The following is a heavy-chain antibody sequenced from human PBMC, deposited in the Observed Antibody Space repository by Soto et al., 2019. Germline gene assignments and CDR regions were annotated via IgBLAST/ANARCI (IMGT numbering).Heavy chain of an antibody. D-gene: IGHD3-10*01. Sequence: SETLSLTCTVSGGSLSGYFWSWIRQPPGKGLEWIAYIYYSGSTDYNPSLKSRVTISVDTSKNQFSLKLSSLTAADTAVYYCARLGSGSGSPEIDYWGQGTLVTVSS. J-gene: IGHJ4*02. CDR3: ARLGSGSGSPEIDY. CDR2: IYYSGST. CDR1: GGSLSGYF. V-gene: IGHV4-59*08.